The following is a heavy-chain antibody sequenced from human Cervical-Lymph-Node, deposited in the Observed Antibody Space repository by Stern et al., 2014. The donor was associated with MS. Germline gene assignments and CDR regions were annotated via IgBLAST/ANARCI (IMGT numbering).Heavy chain of an antibody. CDR3: AKLKSGDGYGDYLLY. CDR1: GASISTYY. V-gene: IGHV4-59*08. D-gene: IGHD2/OR15-2a*01. J-gene: IGHJ4*02. Sequence: QLQLQESGPGLVKPSETLSLTCTVSGASISTYYWSWIRQSPGKGLEWIGYIYFGGRTYYNPSLKSRVAISVDTSNNHFPLALASVTAADTAVYFCAKLKSGDGYGDYLLYWGQGTLVTVSS. CDR2: IYFGGRT.